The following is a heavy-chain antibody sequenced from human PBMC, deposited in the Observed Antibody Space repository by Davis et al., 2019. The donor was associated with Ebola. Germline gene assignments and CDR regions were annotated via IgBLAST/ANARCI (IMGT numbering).Heavy chain of an antibody. CDR2: ISYDGSNK. V-gene: IGHV3-30*03. J-gene: IGHJ6*02. CDR1: GFTFSSYG. D-gene: IGHD1-26*01. Sequence: GESLKISCAASGFTFSSYGMHWVRQAPGKGLEWVAVISYDGSNKYYADSVKGRFTISRDNSKNTLYLQMNSLRAEDTAVYYCARELPNYYYGMDVWGQGTTVTVSS. CDR3: ARELPNYYYGMDV.